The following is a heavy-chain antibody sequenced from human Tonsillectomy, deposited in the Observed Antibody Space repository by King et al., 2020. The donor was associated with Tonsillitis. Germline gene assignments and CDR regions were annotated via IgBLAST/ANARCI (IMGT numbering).Heavy chain of an antibody. V-gene: IGHV1-2*02. CDR2: INPNSVGT. CDR3: VGWDGDY. J-gene: IGHJ4*02. D-gene: IGHD1-26*01. Sequence: QLVQSGAELKKPGASVKVSCMASGYTFTGYYMHWVRQAPGQGLEWMGWINPNSVGTNYAQKFQGRVTLTRDTSISTAYMELSRLRSDYTAGYYCVGWDGDYWGQGTLVTVSS. CDR1: GYTFTGYY.